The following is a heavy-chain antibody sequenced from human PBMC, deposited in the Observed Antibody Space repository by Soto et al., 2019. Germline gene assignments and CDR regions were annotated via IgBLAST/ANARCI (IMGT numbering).Heavy chain of an antibody. CDR2: VFYTGFT. V-gene: IGHV4-39*01. CDR3: ATSQKGYNWNYFDH. D-gene: IGHD1-20*01. Sequence: TLSLTCAVSGASISGSYYYWAWLRQSPGKGPEWIGSVFYTGFTSYNPSLESRVSVSVDTSKSQLSLKLSAVTAADTAVYYCATSQKGYNWNYFDHWGQGALVTVSS. CDR1: GASISGSYYY. J-gene: IGHJ4*02.